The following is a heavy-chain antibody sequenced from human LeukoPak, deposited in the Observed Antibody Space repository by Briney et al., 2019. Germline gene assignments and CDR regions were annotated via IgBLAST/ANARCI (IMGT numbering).Heavy chain of an antibody. V-gene: IGHV3-33*08. J-gene: IGHJ6*02. D-gene: IGHD3-22*01. CDR3: AREIGYGMDV. Sequence: PGGSLRLSCAASGFTFSSYGMHWVRQAPGKGLEWVAVIWYDGSNKNYVDSVKGRFTISRDDSKNTLYLEMNSLRAKDTAVYYCAREIGYGMDVWGQGTTVTVSS. CDR1: GFTFSSYG. CDR2: IWYDGSNK.